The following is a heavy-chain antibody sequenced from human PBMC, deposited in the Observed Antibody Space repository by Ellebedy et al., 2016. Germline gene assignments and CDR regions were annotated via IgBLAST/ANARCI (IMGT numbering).Heavy chain of an antibody. D-gene: IGHD3-22*01. CDR2: LYYSGST. CDR1: GGSITTSSSY. Sequence: SETLSLXXTVSGGSITTSSSYWGWIRQPPNKGLEWIGSLYYSGSTYYTPALKSRVTISVDTSKNQFSLKLNSVNAADTAVYYCARAPHYYDGSDLRHYFDYWGQGTLVTVSS. J-gene: IGHJ4*02. V-gene: IGHV4-39*07. CDR3: ARAPHYYDGSDLRHYFDY.